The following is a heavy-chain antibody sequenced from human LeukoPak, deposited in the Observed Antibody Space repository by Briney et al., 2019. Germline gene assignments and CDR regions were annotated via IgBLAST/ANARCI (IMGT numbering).Heavy chain of an antibody. Sequence: GGSLRLSCAASGITVDTNYMSWVRQAPGKGLEWVSIIYSGGATFYADSVKGRFTISRESSKNTLWLQMNSLTAEDTAVYYCTRSYGDYAPTDYGMDVWGQGTTVTVSS. V-gene: IGHV3-53*01. J-gene: IGHJ6*02. CDR1: GITVDTNY. D-gene: IGHD4-17*01. CDR2: IYSGGAT. CDR3: TRSYGDYAPTDYGMDV.